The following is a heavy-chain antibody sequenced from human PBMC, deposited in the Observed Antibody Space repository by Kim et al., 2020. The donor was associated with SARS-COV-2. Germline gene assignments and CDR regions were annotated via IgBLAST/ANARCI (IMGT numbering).Heavy chain of an antibody. Sequence: GGSLRLSCAASGFTFSGAWMSWVRQAPGKGLEWVGRIKSKTDGGTTDYAAPVKGRFTISRDDSNNTLHLQMNSLKTEDTGVYYCSTVGSFWSGYLDVKWGQGTLVTVSS. CDR1: GFTFSGAW. V-gene: IGHV3-15*01. CDR2: IKSKTDGGTT. J-gene: IGHJ4*02. D-gene: IGHD3-3*01. CDR3: STVGSFWSGYLDVK.